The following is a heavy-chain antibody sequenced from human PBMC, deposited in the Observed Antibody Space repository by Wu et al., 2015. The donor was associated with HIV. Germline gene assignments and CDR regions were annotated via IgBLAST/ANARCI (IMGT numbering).Heavy chain of an antibody. CDR3: ASRQLVLNYFDY. Sequence: QVQLVQSGAEVKKPGSSVKVSCKASGGTFSSYDISWVRQAPGQGLEWMGGIIPIFGTANYAQNFQGRVTITADESTSAAYLELSSLRSEDTAVYYCASRQLVLNYFDYWGQGTLVTVSS. CDR1: GGTFSSYD. V-gene: IGHV1-69*12. D-gene: IGHD6-13*01. CDR2: IIPIFGTA. J-gene: IGHJ4*02.